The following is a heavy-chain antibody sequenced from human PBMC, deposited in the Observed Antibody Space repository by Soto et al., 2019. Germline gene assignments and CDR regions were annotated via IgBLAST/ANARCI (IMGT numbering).Heavy chain of an antibody. V-gene: IGHV3-64D*06. D-gene: IGHD5-18*01. J-gene: IGHJ4*02. Sequence: GGSLRLSCSASGFTFSIYAMHWVRQAPGKGLEYVSSISTNGGSTYYADSVKGRFTISRDNSKNTPYLQMSSLRAEDTAVYYCVKILQYSYGLPHWGQGTLVTVSS. CDR2: ISTNGGST. CDR3: VKILQYSYGLPH. CDR1: GFTFSIYA.